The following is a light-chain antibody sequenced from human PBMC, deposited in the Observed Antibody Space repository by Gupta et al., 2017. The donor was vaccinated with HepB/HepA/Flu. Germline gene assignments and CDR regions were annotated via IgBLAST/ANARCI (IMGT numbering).Light chain of an antibody. CDR1: QSVSSY. CDR2: DAS. CDR3: QQRSSWPLT. V-gene: IGKV3-11*01. J-gene: IGKJ4*01. Sequence: EIVLTQSPATLSLSPGESATLSCRASQSVSSYLVWHQQKPGQAPRLLIYDASNRATGVPARFSGSGSGTDFTLTISSLEPEDFAVYYCQQRSSWPLTFGGGTKVEIK.